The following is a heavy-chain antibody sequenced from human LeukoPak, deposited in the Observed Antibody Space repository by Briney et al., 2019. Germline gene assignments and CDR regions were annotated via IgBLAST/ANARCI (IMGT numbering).Heavy chain of an antibody. Sequence: GGSLRLSCAPSGFTFSTYWMGWVRQASGKGLEWLANINQGGSEKYYVDSVKGRFTISRDDAESSLFLQMNSLRAEDTAVYYCARDVGDLWGQGTLVTVSS. CDR1: GFTFSTYW. D-gene: IGHD2-21*02. CDR3: ARDVGDL. V-gene: IGHV3-7*01. J-gene: IGHJ4*02. CDR2: INQGGSEK.